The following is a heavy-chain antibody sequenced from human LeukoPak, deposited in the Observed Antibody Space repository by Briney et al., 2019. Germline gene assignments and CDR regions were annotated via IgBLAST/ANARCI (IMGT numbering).Heavy chain of an antibody. J-gene: IGHJ6*02. CDR2: ISGTGGST. Sequence: GGSLRLSCAASGFTFSSYSMNWVRQAPGKGLEWVSAISGTGGSTYYADSVKGRFTISRDSSKNTVYLQMNSLRAEDTAVYYCAKQEDGYYYYGMDVWGQGTTVTVSS. V-gene: IGHV3-23*01. CDR3: AKQEDGYYYYGMDV. CDR1: GFTFSSYS.